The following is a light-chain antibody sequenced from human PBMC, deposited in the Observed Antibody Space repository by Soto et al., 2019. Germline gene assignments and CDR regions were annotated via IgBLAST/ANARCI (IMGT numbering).Light chain of an antibody. CDR2: DAS. Sequence: EIVLTQSPATLSLSPGERATLSCRASQRISNYLAWYQQKPGQAPRLLIYDASYRATRTPARFSGSGSGTDFTLTISRLEPEECAVYYCPQRKTLPPGFTFGPETKVDIK. J-gene: IGKJ3*01. CDR3: PQRKTLPPGFT. CDR1: QRISNY. V-gene: IGKV3-11*01.